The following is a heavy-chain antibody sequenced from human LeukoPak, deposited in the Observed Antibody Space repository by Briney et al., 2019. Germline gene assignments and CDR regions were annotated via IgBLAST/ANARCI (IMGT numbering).Heavy chain of an antibody. J-gene: IGHJ3*02. CDR3: ARDPGRQSEGAFDI. Sequence: GGSLRLSCAGSGFTFSTYSMNWVRQAPGKGREWVSYITGTSSTIWYADSVKGRFTISRDNAKNSLFLQMNSLTAEATAVYYCARDPGRQSEGAFDIWGQGTMVTFSS. D-gene: IGHD3-10*01. V-gene: IGHV3-48*01. CDR1: GFTFSTYS. CDR2: ITGTSSTI.